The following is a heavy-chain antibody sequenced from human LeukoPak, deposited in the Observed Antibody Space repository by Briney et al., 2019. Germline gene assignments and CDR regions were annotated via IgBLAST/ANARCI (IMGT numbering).Heavy chain of an antibody. V-gene: IGHV3-11*01. D-gene: IGHD3-3*01. J-gene: IGHJ5*02. Sequence: GGSLRLSCAASGFTFSDYYMSWIRQAPGKGLEWVSYISISGSTIYYAGSVKGQFTISRDNAKNSLYLQMNSLRAEGTAVYYCARDSTPYDFWSGYYVGGWFDPWGQGTLVTVSS. CDR1: GFTFSDYY. CDR2: ISISGSTI. CDR3: ARDSTPYDFWSGYYVGGWFDP.